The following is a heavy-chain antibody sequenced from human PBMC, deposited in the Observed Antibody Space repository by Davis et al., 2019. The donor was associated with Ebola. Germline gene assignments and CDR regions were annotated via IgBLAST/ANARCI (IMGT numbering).Heavy chain of an antibody. D-gene: IGHD2-15*01. CDR1: GFTFSSYS. Sequence: GGSLRLSCAASGFTFSSYSMNWVRQAPGKGLEWVSSISSSSSYIYYADSVKGRFTISRDNAKNSLYLQMNSLRDEDTAVYYCARDQGYCSGGSCYDPYFDYWGQGTLVTVSS. J-gene: IGHJ4*02. CDR2: ISSSSSYI. V-gene: IGHV3-21*01. CDR3: ARDQGYCSGGSCYDPYFDY.